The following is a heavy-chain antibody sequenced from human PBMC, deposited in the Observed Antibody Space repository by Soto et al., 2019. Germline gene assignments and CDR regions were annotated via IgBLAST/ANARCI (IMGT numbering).Heavy chain of an antibody. CDR3: ARALRGVVVVAATKMDV. CDR1: GCSISSDY. J-gene: IGHJ6*02. D-gene: IGHD2-15*01. V-gene: IGHV4-59*01. Sequence: QVQLQESGPGLVKPSETLSLTCSVSGCSISSDYWSWIRQPPGKRLQWIGYIYYTGSTNNNPSLKSRVTISVDTSKNPSSLNLRSVTAADRAVYYCARALRGVVVVAATKMDVWGQGTKVTVSS. CDR2: IYYTGST.